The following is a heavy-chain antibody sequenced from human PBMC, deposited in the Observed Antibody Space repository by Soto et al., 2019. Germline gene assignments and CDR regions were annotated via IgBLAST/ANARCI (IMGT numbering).Heavy chain of an antibody. V-gene: IGHV1-69*13. CDR2: IIPIFGTA. CDR1: GGTFSSYA. D-gene: IGHD5-12*01. CDR3: ARDTAAIVATTSYYYYGMDV. Sequence: SVKVSCKASGGTFSSYANSWVRQAPGQGLEWMGGIIPIFGTANYAQKFQGRVTITADESTSTAYMELSSLRSEDTAVYYCARDTAAIVATTSYYYYGMDVWGQGTTVTVSS. J-gene: IGHJ6*02.